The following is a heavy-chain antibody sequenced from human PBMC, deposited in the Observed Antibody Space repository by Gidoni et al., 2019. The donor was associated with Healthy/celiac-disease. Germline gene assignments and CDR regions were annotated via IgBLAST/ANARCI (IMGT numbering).Heavy chain of an antibody. CDR1: GGSISSYY. CDR2: IYYSESP. V-gene: IGHV4-59*01. CDR3: ARDLSMDY. Sequence: QLQLLESGPGLVKPSATLSLTCTVPGGSISSYYWSWIRQPPGKGLEWIGYIYYSESPNYNPSLKSRVTISVDTSKNQFSLKLSSVTAADTAVYYCARDLSMDYWGQGTLVTVSS. J-gene: IGHJ4*02.